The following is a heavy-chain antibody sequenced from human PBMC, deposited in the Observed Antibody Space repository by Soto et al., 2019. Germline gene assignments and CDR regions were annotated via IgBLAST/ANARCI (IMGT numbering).Heavy chain of an antibody. CDR2: VYYTGST. CDR3: ARRFDGYNYGYSMDV. Sequence: QVQLQESGPGLVKPSETLSLTCTVSGGSIRGYYWGWIRQPPGKGLECIGYVYYTGSTNYNPSLMSRVTISVDTSKNQFSLKLSSVTAADTAVYYCARRFDGYNYGYSMDVWGQGTSVTVSS. V-gene: IGHV4-59*08. J-gene: IGHJ6*02. CDR1: GGSIRGYY. D-gene: IGHD5-12*01.